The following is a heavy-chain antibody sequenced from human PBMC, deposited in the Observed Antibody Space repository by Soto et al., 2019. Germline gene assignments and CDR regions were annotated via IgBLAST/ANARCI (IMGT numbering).Heavy chain of an antibody. CDR1: GYTFTRYS. CDR3: ARTRSGGSFNTHCYYGMAV. CDR2: ISNYNGDT. D-gene: IGHD2-15*01. V-gene: IGHV1-18*04. Sequence: KVSCKASGYTFTRYSIDWVRQSPGQGLEWVGWISNYNGDTKYAEKFQGRVTLTTDTSTTTTYMDLRSLTSDDTAVYYCARTRSGGSFNTHCYYGMAVWGQGNTVTVSS. J-gene: IGHJ6*02.